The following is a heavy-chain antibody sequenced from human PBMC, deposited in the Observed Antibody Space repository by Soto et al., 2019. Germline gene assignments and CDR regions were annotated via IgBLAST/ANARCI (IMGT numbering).Heavy chain of an antibody. Sequence: SETLSLTCAVYGGSFSGYYWSWIRQPPGKGLEWIGEINHSGSTNYNPSLKSRVTITVDTSKNQFSLKLSSVIASDTAVYYCARIWQWLVYDWFDPWGQGTLVTVSS. J-gene: IGHJ5*02. D-gene: IGHD6-19*01. CDR1: GGSFSGYY. V-gene: IGHV4-34*01. CDR2: INHSGST. CDR3: ARIWQWLVYDWFDP.